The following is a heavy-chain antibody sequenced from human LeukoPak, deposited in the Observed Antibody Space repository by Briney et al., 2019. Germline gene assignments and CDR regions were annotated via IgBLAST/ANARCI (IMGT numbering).Heavy chain of an antibody. D-gene: IGHD3-22*01. J-gene: IGHJ5*02. V-gene: IGHV3-48*03. CDR3: ELDSYDSSPSHIWFDP. Sequence: GGSLRLSCVGSGFTFSTYNMNWFRQAPGKGLEWVAYINNAGDSIYYAHSVKGRFTISRDNANNPLYLQMSSMRVEDTAVYYCELDSYDSSPSHIWFDPWGQGTLVTVSS. CDR1: GFTFSTYN. CDR2: INNAGDSI.